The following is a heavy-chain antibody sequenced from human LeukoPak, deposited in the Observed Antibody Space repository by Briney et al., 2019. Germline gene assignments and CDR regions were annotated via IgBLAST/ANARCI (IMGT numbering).Heavy chain of an antibody. CDR2: IYPGDSDT. D-gene: IGHD3-22*01. CDR3: ARLPHYYDSSGYYYYGMDV. CDR1: GYSFTSYW. V-gene: IGHV5-51*01. J-gene: IGHJ6*02. Sequence: GESLKISCKGSGYSFTSYWIGWVRQMPGKGLEWMGIIYPGDSDTRYSPSFQGQVTISADKSISTAYLQWSSLKASDTAMYYCARLPHYYDSSGYYYYGMDVWGQGTTATVSS.